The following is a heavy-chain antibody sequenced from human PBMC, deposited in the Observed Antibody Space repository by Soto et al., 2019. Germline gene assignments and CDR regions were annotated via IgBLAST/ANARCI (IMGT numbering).Heavy chain of an antibody. CDR2: MNPNSGNT. CDR3: ARGEGKSIIAAAAGSWFDP. D-gene: IGHD6-13*01. Sequence: ASVKVSCKASGYTFTSYDINWVRQATGQGLEWMGWMNPNSGNTGYAQKFQGRVTMTRNTSISTAYMELSSLRSEDTAVYYCARGEGKSIIAAAAGSWFDPWGQGTLVTVSS. V-gene: IGHV1-8*01. J-gene: IGHJ5*02. CDR1: GYTFTSYD.